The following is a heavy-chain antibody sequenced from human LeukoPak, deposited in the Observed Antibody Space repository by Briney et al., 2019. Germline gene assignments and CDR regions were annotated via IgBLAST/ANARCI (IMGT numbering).Heavy chain of an antibody. D-gene: IGHD2-2*01. J-gene: IGHJ5*02. CDR2: IYYSGST. CDR3: ARETYCSSTSCYERQNWFDP. CDR1: GGSISSSSYY. Sequence: SETLSLTCTVSGGSISSSSYYWGWNRQPPGKGLEWIGSIYYSGSTYYNPSLKSRVTISVDTSKNQFSLKLSSVTAADTAVYYCARETYCSSTSCYERQNWFDPWGQRTLVTVSS. V-gene: IGHV4-39*07.